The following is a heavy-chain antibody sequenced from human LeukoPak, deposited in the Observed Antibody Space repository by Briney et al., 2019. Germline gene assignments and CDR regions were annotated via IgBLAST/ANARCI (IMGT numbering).Heavy chain of an antibody. V-gene: IGHV3-48*01. D-gene: IGHD6-19*01. CDR1: GFIFSNYD. CDR3: ARPTSSGWYSH. CDR2: ITGSSRTK. J-gene: IGHJ3*01. Sequence: GGSLRLSCAASGFIFSNYDMNWVRQAPGKGLEWVSYITGSSRTKSYADSVRGRFTISRDNAENSVYLQMNSLRAEDTAVYYCARPTSSGWYSHWGQGTMVTVSS.